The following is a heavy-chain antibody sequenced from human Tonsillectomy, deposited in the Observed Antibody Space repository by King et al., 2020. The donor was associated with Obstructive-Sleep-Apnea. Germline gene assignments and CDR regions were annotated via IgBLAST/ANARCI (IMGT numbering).Heavy chain of an antibody. CDR1: GFNFGDYI. CDR2: IFPINDLT. Sequence: VQLVESGGGLVQPGGSLRLSCAASGFNFGDYIMNWFRQAPGKGLEWISYIFPINDLTSYADSVRGRFTVSRDSAKNSLFLQMNSLSVDDTAVYYCVRDHNWAFDSWGQGTLVTVSS. V-gene: IGHV3-48*01. D-gene: IGHD1-20*01. J-gene: IGHJ4*02. CDR3: VRDHNWAFDS.